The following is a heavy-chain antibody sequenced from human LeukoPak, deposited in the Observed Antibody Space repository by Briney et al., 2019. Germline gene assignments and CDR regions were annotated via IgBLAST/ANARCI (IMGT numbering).Heavy chain of an antibody. D-gene: IGHD5-24*01. CDR1: RFTFSSYG. CDR2: IRYDGSNK. V-gene: IGHV3-30*02. Sequence: GGSLRLSCAASRFTFSSYGMHWVRQAPGKGLEWVAFIRYDGSNKYYADSVKGRFTISRDNSKNTLYLHVNSLRAEDTAVYYYAKDQEMATSNFDYWGQGTLVTVSS. CDR3: AKDQEMATSNFDY. J-gene: IGHJ4*02.